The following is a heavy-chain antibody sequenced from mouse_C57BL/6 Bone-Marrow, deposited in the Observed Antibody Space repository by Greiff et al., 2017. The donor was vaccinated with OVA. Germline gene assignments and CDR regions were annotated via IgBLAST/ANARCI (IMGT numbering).Heavy chain of an antibody. Sequence: EVQRVESGGGLVKPGGSLKLSCAASGFTFSSYTMSWVRQTPGKRLEWVATISGGGGNTYYPDSVKGRFTISRDNAKNTRYLQMSSLRSEDTALYYCARHGPYGSSPYFDYWGQGTTLTVSS. CDR1: GFTFSSYT. J-gene: IGHJ2*01. D-gene: IGHD1-1*01. CDR2: ISGGGGNT. V-gene: IGHV5-9*01. CDR3: ARHGPYGSSPYFDY.